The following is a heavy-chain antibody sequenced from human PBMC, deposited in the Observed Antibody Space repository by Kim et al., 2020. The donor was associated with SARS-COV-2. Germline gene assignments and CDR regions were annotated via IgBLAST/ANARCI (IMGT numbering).Heavy chain of an antibody. CDR3: ARQYGSGSSYYYYGMDV. J-gene: IGHJ6*02. Sequence: GGSLRLSWAASGFTFSSYAMHWVRQAPGKGLEWVAVISYDGSNKYYVDSVKGRFTISRDNSKNTLYLQMNSLRAEDTAVYYCARQYGSGSSYYYYGMDVWGQGTTVTVSS. V-gene: IGHV3-30*04. CDR1: GFTFSSYA. CDR2: ISYDGSNK. D-gene: IGHD3-10*01.